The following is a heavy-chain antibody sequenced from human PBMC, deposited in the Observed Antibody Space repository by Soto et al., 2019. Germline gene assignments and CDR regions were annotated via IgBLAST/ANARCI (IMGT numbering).Heavy chain of an antibody. V-gene: IGHV1-18*01. D-gene: IGHD4-17*01. CDR1: GYTFTSYG. Sequence: ASVKVSCKASGYTFTSYGISCVRQAPGQGLELMGWISAYNGNTNYAQKLQGRVAMTTDTSTSTAYMELRSLRSDDTAVYYCARDQGPTVDFDYWGQGSLVIVSS. CDR3: ARDQGPTVDFDY. CDR2: ISAYNGNT. J-gene: IGHJ4*02.